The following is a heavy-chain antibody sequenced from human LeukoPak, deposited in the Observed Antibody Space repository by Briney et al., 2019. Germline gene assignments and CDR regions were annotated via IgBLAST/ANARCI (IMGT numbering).Heavy chain of an antibody. CDR2: IRSKANSYAT. D-gene: IGHD6-6*01. V-gene: IGHV3-73*01. CDR3: TRRPEEPIAAQTDFDY. Sequence: GGSLRLSCAASGFTFSGSAMHWVRQASGKGLEWVGRIRSKANSYATAYAASVKGRFTISRDDSKNTAYLQMNSLKTEDTAVYYCTRRPEEPIAAQTDFDYWGQGTLVTVSS. CDR1: GFTFSGSA. J-gene: IGHJ4*02.